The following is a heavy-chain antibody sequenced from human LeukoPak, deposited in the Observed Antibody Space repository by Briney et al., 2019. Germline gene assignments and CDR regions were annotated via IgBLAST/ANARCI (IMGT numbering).Heavy chain of an antibody. D-gene: IGHD3-22*01. Sequence: PSETLSLTCTVSGGSISSYYWSWIRQPPGKGLEWIGYIYYSGSTNYNPSLKSRVIISVDTSKNQFSLKLSSVTAADTAVYYCARDSGYDSSGYFDYWGQGTLVTVSS. J-gene: IGHJ4*02. CDR1: GGSISSYY. CDR2: IYYSGST. V-gene: IGHV4-59*01. CDR3: ARDSGYDSSGYFDY.